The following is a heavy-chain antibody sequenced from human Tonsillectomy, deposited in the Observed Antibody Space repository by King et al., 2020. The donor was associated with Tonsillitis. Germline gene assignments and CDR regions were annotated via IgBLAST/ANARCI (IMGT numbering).Heavy chain of an antibody. J-gene: IGHJ4*02. CDR1: GFTFSSFA. CDR2: VTGSGGTT. CDR3: AKVQYSSSGGYYFDY. V-gene: IGHV3-23*04. D-gene: IGHD6-13*01. Sequence: VQLVESGGGLVQPGGSLRLSCAASGFTFSSFAMSWVRQAPGMGLGWVSSVTGSGGTTYYADSVKGRFTISRDNSKNTLDLQMNSPRAEDTAVYYCAKVQYSSSGGYYFDYWGQGTLVTVSS.